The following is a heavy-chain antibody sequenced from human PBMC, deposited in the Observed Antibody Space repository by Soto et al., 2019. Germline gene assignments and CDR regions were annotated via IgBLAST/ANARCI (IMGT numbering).Heavy chain of an antibody. D-gene: IGHD2-21*01. CDR3: ARCAATVVPEYYFDY. CDR2: IYYSGST. V-gene: IGHV4-30-4*01. J-gene: IGHJ4*02. Sequence: QVQLQESGPGLVKPSQTLSLTCTVSGGSISSGDYYWSWIRHPPGKGREWIGYIYYSGSTYYNPSLKSRVTISVDTSKNQFSLKLSSVTAADTAVYYCARCAATVVPEYYFDYWGQGTLVTVSS. CDR1: GGSISSGDYY.